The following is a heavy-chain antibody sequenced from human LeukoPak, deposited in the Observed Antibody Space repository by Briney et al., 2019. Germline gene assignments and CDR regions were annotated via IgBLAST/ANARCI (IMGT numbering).Heavy chain of an antibody. Sequence: AETLSLTCIVSGVSISTTTYYWAWVRQPPGKGLEWVSSISSSSSYIYYADSVEVRFTISRDNSKNTLYLQMNSLRVEDTAVYYCVKDLSHDYGDYTILDAYEIWGQGTMVTVSS. D-gene: IGHD4-17*01. CDR2: ISSSSSYI. J-gene: IGHJ3*02. CDR1: GVSISTTTYY. V-gene: IGHV3-21*01. CDR3: VKDLSHDYGDYTILDAYEI.